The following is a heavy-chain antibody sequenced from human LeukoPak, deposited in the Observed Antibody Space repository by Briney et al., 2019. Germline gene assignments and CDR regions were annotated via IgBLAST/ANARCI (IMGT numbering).Heavy chain of an antibody. CDR2: IYYSGST. J-gene: IGHJ4*02. CDR3: ARHYGP. CDR1: GGSISTYY. V-gene: IGHV4-39*01. Sequence: SETLSLTCTVSGGSISTYYWSWIRQPPGKGLEWIGSIYYSGSTYYNPFLKSRVTISVDTSKNQFSLKLNSVTATDTAVYYCARHYGPWGQGTLVTVSS. D-gene: IGHD3-10*01.